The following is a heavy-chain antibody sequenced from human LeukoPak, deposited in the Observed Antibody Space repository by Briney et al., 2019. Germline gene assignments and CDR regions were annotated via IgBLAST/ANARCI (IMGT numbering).Heavy chain of an antibody. CDR3: ARVEVVVVAANYYFDY. Sequence: SETLSLTCAVYGGSFSGYYWSWIRQPPGKGLEWIGEINHSGSTNYNPSLKSRVTISVDTSKNQFSLKLSSVTAADTAVYYCARVEVVVVAANYYFDYWDQGTLVTVSS. CDR1: GGSFSGYY. J-gene: IGHJ4*02. D-gene: IGHD2-15*01. CDR2: INHSGST. V-gene: IGHV4-34*01.